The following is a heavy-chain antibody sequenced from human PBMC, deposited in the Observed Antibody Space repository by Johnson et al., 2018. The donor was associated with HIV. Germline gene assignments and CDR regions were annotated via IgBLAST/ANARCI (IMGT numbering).Heavy chain of an antibody. Sequence: VQLVESGGGVVQPGGSLRLSCAASGFTFSNYGMHWVRQAPGKGLEWVTFIRYDGSNKYYADSVKGRVTISRDTSKNTLYLKMNSLRAEDTAVYSCAKDGLAYCGGDCYSRAFDIWGQGTMVTVSS. V-gene: IGHV3-30*02. CDR1: GFTFSNYG. CDR3: AKDGLAYCGGDCYSRAFDI. J-gene: IGHJ3*02. CDR2: IRYDGSNK. D-gene: IGHD2-21*02.